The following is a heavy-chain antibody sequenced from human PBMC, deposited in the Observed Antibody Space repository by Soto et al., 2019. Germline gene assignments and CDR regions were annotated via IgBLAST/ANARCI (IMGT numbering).Heavy chain of an antibody. J-gene: IGHJ5*02. CDR3: ARTANWLDP. CDR2: IHYSGSA. V-gene: IGHV4-39*01. CDR1: GGSISSSSYH. Sequence: PSETLSLTCTVSGGSISSSSYHWGWIRQPPGKGLEWIGNIHYSGSAYHNPSLKSRVTISVDTSKNQVSLKLNSVTAADTAVYYCARTANWLDPWGQGTLVTVSS.